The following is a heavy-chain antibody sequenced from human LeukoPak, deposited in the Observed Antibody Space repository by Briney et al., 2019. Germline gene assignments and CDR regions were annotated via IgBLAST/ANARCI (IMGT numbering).Heavy chain of an antibody. CDR2: IWYDGSNK. CDR3: ATLKDPSNWYSDN. CDR1: GFSFRSYG. J-gene: IGHJ4*02. V-gene: IGHV3-33*01. D-gene: IGHD6-13*01. Sequence: GGSLRLSCAASGFSFRSYGMHWVRQAPGKGLEWVAVIWYDGSNKYYADSVKGRFTISRDNSKNTLYLQMNSLRGEDTAVYYCATLKDPSNWYSDNWGQGTLVTVSS.